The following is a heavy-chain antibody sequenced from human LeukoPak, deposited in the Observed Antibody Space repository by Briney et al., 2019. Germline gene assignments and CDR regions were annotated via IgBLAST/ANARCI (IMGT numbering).Heavy chain of an antibody. V-gene: IGHV4-59*01. Sequence: PSETLSLTCTVSGGSISPYYWSWIRQPPGKGLEWIGYIYYSGSTNYNPSLKSRVTISLDTSKNQFSLKLSSVTAADTAVYYCARVEMATIDSAFDIWGQGAMVTVSS. CDR3: ARVEMATIDSAFDI. CDR2: IYYSGST. CDR1: GGSISPYY. D-gene: IGHD5-24*01. J-gene: IGHJ3*02.